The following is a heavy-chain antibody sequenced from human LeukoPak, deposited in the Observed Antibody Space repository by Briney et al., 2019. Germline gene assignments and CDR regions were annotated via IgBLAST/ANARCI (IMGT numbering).Heavy chain of an antibody. CDR2: IYTRGST. Sequence: SETLSLTSTVSGRSISSYYWSWIRRPAGKGLEWIGRIYTRGSTNYNPSLKSRVTMSVDTSKNQFSLKLSSVTAADTAVYYCARAYSSGWYVVGMDVWGQGTTVTVSS. V-gene: IGHV4-4*07. CDR1: GRSISSYY. CDR3: ARAYSSGWYVVGMDV. D-gene: IGHD6-19*01. J-gene: IGHJ6*02.